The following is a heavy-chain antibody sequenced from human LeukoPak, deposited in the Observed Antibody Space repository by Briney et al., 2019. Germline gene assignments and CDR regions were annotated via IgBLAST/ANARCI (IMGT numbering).Heavy chain of an antibody. V-gene: IGHV3-49*03. Sequence: GSLRLSCTASGFTFGEDAMSWLRQAPGKGLEWLGFIRTKTNGATAEYAASVKGRFSISRDDSKSIAYLQMNSLKTEDTAVYYCARLIVVVVAASSYFDSWGQGTRVTVSS. D-gene: IGHD2-15*01. CDR2: IRTKTNGATA. J-gene: IGHJ4*02. CDR1: GFTFGEDA. CDR3: ARLIVVVVAASSYFDS.